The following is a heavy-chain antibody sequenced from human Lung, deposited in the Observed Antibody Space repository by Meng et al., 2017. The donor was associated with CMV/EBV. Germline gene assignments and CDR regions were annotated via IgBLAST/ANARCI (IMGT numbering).Heavy chain of an antibody. V-gene: IGHV4-31*03. Sequence: VPGSVKPSPTLSLPCTVSGGSIGSGRYYWSWIRQHPGKGLEWIGYIYYTGSTFYNPSLKSRVTISVDTSKNQFSLKLIPATAADTAVYYCAREAGRDGYATPKFDYWGQGTLVTVSS. CDR3: AREAGRDGYATPKFDY. D-gene: IGHD5-24*01. CDR2: IYYTGST. J-gene: IGHJ4*02. CDR1: GGSIGSGRYY.